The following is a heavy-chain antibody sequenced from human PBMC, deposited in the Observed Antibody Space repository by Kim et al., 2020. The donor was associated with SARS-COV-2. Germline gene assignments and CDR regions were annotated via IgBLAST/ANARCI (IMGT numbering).Heavy chain of an antibody. V-gene: IGHV3-66*01. D-gene: IGHD2-2*03. CDR2: INSGSST. CDR1: GFTVSSNN. CDR3: TGFGHCSSTSCRFNGMD. Sequence: GGSLRLSCAASGFTVSSNNMNWVRQAPGKGLEWVSFINSGSSTYYADAAKGSFSTSSDNSTNTSYLQMNSMMAEDTAAVYYWTGFGHCSSTSCRFNGMD. J-gene: IGHJ6*01.